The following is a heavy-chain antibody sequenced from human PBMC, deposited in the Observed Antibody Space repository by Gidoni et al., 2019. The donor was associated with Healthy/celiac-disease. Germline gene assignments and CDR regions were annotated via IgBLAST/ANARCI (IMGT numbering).Heavy chain of an antibody. CDR2: IYPGDSDT. D-gene: IGHD3-3*01. J-gene: IGHJ5*02. CDR1: GYSFTSYW. Sequence: EVQLVQSGAEVKKPGESLKISCKGSGYSFTSYWIGWVRQMPGKGLEWMGIIYPGDSDTRYSPSFQGQVTISADKSISTAYLQWSSLKASDTAMYYCARQRDSGYYDFWSGYYTGREHWFDPWGQGTLVTVSS. V-gene: IGHV5-51*01. CDR3: ARQRDSGYYDFWSGYYTGREHWFDP.